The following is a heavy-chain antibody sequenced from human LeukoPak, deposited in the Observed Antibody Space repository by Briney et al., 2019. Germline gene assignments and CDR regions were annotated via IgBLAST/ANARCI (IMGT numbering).Heavy chain of an antibody. D-gene: IGHD3-10*01. V-gene: IGHV3-23*01. CDR1: GFTLSSYA. CDR2: ISGSGGST. J-gene: IGHJ5*02. CDR3: AKDHVLLWSGESSGDNGFDP. Sequence: GGSLRLSCAASGFTLSSYAMSWVRQAPGKGLEWVSAISGSGGSTYYADSVKGRFTISRDNSKNTLYLQMNSLRAEDTAVYYCAKDHVLLWSGESSGDNGFDPWGQGTLVTVSS.